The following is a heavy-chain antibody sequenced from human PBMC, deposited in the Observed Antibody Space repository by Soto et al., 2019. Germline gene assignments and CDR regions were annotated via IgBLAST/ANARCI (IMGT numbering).Heavy chain of an antibody. V-gene: IGHV3-74*01. Sequence: EVQLVESGGGLVQPGGSLRLSCAASGFTFRSYWMHWVRQAPGKGLVWVSRIKSDGSSTSYADSVKGRFTISRDNVKNTLYLQMNSLRAEDTAVYYCARDQVDYDSSGSIDYWGQGTLVTVSS. J-gene: IGHJ4*02. CDR1: GFTFRSYW. D-gene: IGHD3-22*01. CDR2: IKSDGSST. CDR3: ARDQVDYDSSGSIDY.